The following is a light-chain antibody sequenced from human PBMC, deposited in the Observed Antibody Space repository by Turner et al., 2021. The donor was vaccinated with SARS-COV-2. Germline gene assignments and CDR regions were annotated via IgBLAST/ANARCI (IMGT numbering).Light chain of an antibody. Sequence: PGERATLSCRASQSVSSYLAWYQQKPGQAHRLRIYDASNRATGIPARFSGSGSGTDFTLTISSLEPEDFAVYYCQQRSNWPPPLTFGGGTKVEIK. J-gene: IGKJ4*01. CDR3: QQRSNWPPPLT. CDR2: DAS. V-gene: IGKV3-11*01. CDR1: QSVSSY.